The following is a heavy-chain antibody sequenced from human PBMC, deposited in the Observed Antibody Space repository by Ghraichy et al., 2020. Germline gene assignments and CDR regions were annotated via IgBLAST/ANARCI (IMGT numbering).Heavy chain of an antibody. CDR1: GYTFTRSG. J-gene: IGHJ4*02. CDR3: ARVHFYDRSGFHYYLDY. D-gene: IGHD3-22*01. V-gene: IGHV1-18*01. CDR2: IGGYNGDM. Sequence: ASVKVSCKASGYTFTRSGISWVRQAPGQGLEWMGWIGGYNGDMSYAQSLQGRVTMTTDTSTNTSYMELRSLRSDDTAVYYCARVHFYDRSGFHYYLDYWGQGTLVTVSS.